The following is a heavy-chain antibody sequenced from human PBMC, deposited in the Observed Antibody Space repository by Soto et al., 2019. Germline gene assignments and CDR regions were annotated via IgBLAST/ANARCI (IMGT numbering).Heavy chain of an antibody. D-gene: IGHD2-2*01. Sequence: ASVKVSCKASGYTFTSYGISWVRQAPGEGLEWMGWISAYNGNTNYAQKLQVRVTMTTDTSTSTAYMELRSLRSDDTAVYFCARDRRARYCSSTSCDAFDIWGQGTMVTVSS. CDR3: ARDRRARYCSSTSCDAFDI. CDR1: GYTFTSYG. V-gene: IGHV1-18*01. CDR2: ISAYNGNT. J-gene: IGHJ3*02.